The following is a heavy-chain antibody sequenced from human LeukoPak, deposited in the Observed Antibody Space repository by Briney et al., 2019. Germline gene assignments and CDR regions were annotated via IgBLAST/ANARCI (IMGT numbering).Heavy chain of an antibody. CDR2: IRYDGSDK. CDR3: AKASTPGGSSSLSRVGDY. V-gene: IGHV3-30*02. Sequence: GGSLRLSCAASGFTFSSYGMHWVRQAPGKGLEWVAFIRYDGSDKYYADSVKGRFTISRDNSKNTVYLQINSLRGEDTAVYYCAKASTPGGSSSLSRVGDYWGQGTLVTVSS. J-gene: IGHJ4*02. CDR1: GFTFSSYG. D-gene: IGHD6-13*01.